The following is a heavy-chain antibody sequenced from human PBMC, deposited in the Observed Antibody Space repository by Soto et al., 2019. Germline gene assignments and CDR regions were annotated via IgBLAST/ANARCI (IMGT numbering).Heavy chain of an antibody. CDR3: ARAPPMAT. D-gene: IGHD5-12*01. V-gene: IGHV3-53*01. Sequence: EVQLVESGGGLIQPGGSLRLSCAASGFTVSSNYMSWVREAPGKGLEWVSVIYSGGSTYYADSVKGRFTISRDNSKNTRYLQMNSLRAEDTAVYYWARAPPMATWGQGTLVTVSS. CDR1: GFTVSSNY. CDR2: IYSGGST. J-gene: IGHJ4*02.